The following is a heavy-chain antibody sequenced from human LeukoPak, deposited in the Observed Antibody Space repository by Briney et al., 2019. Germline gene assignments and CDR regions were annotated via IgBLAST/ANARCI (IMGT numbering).Heavy chain of an antibody. J-gene: IGHJ4*02. V-gene: IGHV1-8*01. CDR1: GYTFTSYD. CDR3: ARGYYDSSGSYFDY. D-gene: IGHD3-22*01. Sequence: ASVKVSCKASGYTFTSYDINWVRQATGQGLEWIGWMNPYSVNTVYAQKFQGRVTMTRNTSISTAYMDLSSLRSEDTAVYYCARGYYDSSGSYFDYWGQGTLVTVSS. CDR2: MNPYSVNT.